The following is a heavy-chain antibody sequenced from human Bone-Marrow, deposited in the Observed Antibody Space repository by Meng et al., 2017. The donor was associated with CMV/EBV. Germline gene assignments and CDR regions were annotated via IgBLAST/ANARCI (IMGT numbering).Heavy chain of an antibody. CDR1: GFTFSNYN. J-gene: IGHJ6*02. CDR3: AREGLVVVPAAIHGMDV. D-gene: IGHD2-2*01. Sequence: GESLKISCVASGFTFSNYNMNWVRQAPGKGLEWVSSISSSSSYIYYADSVKGRFTISRDNAKNSLYLQMNSLRAEDTAVYYCAREGLVVVPAAIHGMDVWGQGTTVTVSS. CDR2: ISSSSSYI. V-gene: IGHV3-21*01.